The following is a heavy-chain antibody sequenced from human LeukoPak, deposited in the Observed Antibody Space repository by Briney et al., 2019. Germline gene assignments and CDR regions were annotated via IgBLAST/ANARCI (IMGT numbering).Heavy chain of an antibody. D-gene: IGHD1-1*01. Sequence: ASVKVSCKVSGYTLTELSMHWVRQAPGKGLEWMGGFDPEDGETIYAQKFQGRVTMTEDTSTDTAYMELSSLRSEDTAVYYCATVFTTGTTFYFDYWGQGTLVTVFS. CDR1: GYTLTELS. J-gene: IGHJ4*02. CDR3: ATVFTTGTTFYFDY. CDR2: FDPEDGET. V-gene: IGHV1-24*01.